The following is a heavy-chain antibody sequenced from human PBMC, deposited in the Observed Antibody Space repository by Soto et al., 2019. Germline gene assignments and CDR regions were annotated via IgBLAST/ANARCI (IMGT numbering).Heavy chain of an antibody. Sequence: SETLSLTCAVYGGSFSGYYWSWVRQPPGKGLEWIAEINHSGSTNYNPSLKSRVTISVDTSKNYFSLKLSFVTAADTAVYYCARALPVSRYCISIDCPRSGMDVRGKGTTVTVSS. CDR3: ARALPVSRYCISIDCPRSGMDV. CDR2: INHSGST. D-gene: IGHD2-2*01. V-gene: IGHV4-34*01. J-gene: IGHJ6*04. CDR1: GGSFSGYY.